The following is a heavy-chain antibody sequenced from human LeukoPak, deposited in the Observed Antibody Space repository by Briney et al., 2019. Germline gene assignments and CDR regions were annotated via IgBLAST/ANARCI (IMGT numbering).Heavy chain of an antibody. CDR1: GGSISSSSYY. V-gene: IGHV4-39*07. J-gene: IGHJ4*02. CDR3: ARVKSEMATAYFDY. D-gene: IGHD5-24*01. Sequence: PSETLSLTCTVSGGSISSSSYYWGWIRQPPGKGLEWIGSIYYSGSTYYNPSLKSRVTISVDRSKNQFSLKLSSVTAADTAVYYCARVKSEMATAYFDYWGQGTLVTVSS. CDR2: IYYSGST.